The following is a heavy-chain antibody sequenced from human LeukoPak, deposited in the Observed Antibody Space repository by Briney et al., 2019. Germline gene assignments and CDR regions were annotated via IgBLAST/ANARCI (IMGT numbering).Heavy chain of an antibody. V-gene: IGHV3-23*01. Sequence: GGSLRLSCAASGFTFTSYAMNWVRQAPGKGLEWVSTISGSGSSTYYVDSVKGRFTISRDNSKNTLYLQMNSLRAEDTAVYYCARAFIAVAGQFDYWGQGTLVTVSS. D-gene: IGHD6-19*01. CDR2: ISGSGSST. J-gene: IGHJ4*02. CDR1: GFTFTSYA. CDR3: ARAFIAVAGQFDY.